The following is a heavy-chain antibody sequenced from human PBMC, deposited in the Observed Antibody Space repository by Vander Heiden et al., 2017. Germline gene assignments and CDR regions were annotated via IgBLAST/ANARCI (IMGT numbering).Heavy chain of an antibody. V-gene: IGHV3-30*18. J-gene: IGHJ4*02. Sequence: QVQLVESGGGVVQPGRSLRLSCAASGFPFGSYGMHWVRQAPGKGLEWVAVISYDGSNEYYADSVKGRFTISRDNSKNTLYLQMNSLRAEDTAVYYCAKERRDFWSGSFDYWGQGTLVTVSS. D-gene: IGHD3-3*01. CDR1: GFPFGSYG. CDR2: ISYDGSNE. CDR3: AKERRDFWSGSFDY.